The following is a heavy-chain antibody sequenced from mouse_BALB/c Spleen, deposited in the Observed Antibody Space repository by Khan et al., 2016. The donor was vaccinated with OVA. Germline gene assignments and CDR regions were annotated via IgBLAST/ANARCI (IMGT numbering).Heavy chain of an antibody. CDR1: GDSITSGY. Sequence: VQLQESGPSLVKPSQTLSLTCSVTGDSITSGYWSWIRKFPGNKLEYMGYMFYTGYTDYNPSLTSRIAITRHTSKNQYYLQLNSVTAEETATYYCARSTYRYAFAYWGQGTLVTVSA. CDR2: MFYTGYT. CDR3: ARSTYRYAFAY. J-gene: IGHJ3*01. V-gene: IGHV3-8*02. D-gene: IGHD2-14*01.